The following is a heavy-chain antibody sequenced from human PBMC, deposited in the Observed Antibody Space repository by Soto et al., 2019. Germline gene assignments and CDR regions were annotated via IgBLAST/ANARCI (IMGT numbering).Heavy chain of an antibody. D-gene: IGHD6-19*01. CDR1: GDTFSRYA. Sequence: LVKVSCKASGDTFSRYAVSCGRKNPKQGLEWMGRISPIFGTANYAQKFQGRVTITADKSTSTAYMELSSLRSEDTAVYYCARDMARPYSSGCYAGYWGQGTLVTVSS. CDR2: ISPIFGTA. J-gene: IGHJ4*02. CDR3: ARDMARPYSSGCYAGY. V-gene: IGHV1-69*06.